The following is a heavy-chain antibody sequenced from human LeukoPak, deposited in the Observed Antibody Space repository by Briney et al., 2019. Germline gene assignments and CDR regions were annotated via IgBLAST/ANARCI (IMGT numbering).Heavy chain of an antibody. D-gene: IGHD6-19*01. J-gene: IGHJ4*02. CDR3: ARGSSSDWPLEY. CDR2: INPYNGDT. Sequence: GASVKVSCKASGYTFINYAIHWVRRAPGQRLEWMGWINPYNGDTEYSQKLQGRVTITKDTSASTAYMNLSTLRYEDTAVYYCARGSSSDWPLEYWGRGILVTVSS. CDR1: GYTFINYA. V-gene: IGHV1-3*01.